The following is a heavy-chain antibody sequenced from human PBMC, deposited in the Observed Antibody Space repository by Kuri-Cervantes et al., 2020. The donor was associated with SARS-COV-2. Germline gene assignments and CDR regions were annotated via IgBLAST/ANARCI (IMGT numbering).Heavy chain of an antibody. J-gene: IGHJ6*03. D-gene: IGHD3-3*01. CDR3: ARHGWSASGARYNYYYHMDV. CDR1: GYSFTTYC. CDR2: ICPYDSTT. Sequence: GESLKISCKASGYSFTTYCIAWVRQKPGKGLEWMGTICPYDSTTTYGPSFQGQVTISADKSVDTAYLQWNSLKASDTVMYYCARHGWSASGARYNYYYHMDVWGQGTTVTVSS. V-gene: IGHV5-51*01.